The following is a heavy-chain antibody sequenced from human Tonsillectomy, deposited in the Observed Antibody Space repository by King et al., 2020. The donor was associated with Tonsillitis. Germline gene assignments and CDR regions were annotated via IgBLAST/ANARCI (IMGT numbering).Heavy chain of an antibody. V-gene: IGHV7-4-1*01. J-gene: IGHJ5*02. CDR2: INTNTGNP. Sequence: VQLVESGSELQKPGASVKVSCKASGYTFTSYAMNWVRQAPGQGLEWMGWINTNTGNPTYAQGFTGRFVFSLDTSVSTAYLQIFSLKAEDTAVYYCSRTNRDFSKFHWFDPWGQGTLVTVSS. D-gene: IGHD5-24*01. CDR1: GYTFTSYA. CDR3: SRTNRDFSKFHWFDP.